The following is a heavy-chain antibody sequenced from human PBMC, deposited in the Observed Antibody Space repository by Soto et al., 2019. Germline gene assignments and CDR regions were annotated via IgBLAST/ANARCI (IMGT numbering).Heavy chain of an antibody. Sequence: TYTGSGGSISRYYWSWIRQPPGKGLEWIGYIYYSGSTNYNPSLKSRVTISVDTSKNQFSLKLSSVTAADTAVYYCARDFGLIDWGTAARDNAFDLLGQ. D-gene: IGHD6-6*01. CDR1: GGSISRYY. V-gene: IGHV4-59*01. CDR2: IYYSGST. J-gene: IGHJ3*01. CDR3: ARDFGLIDWGTAARDNAFDL.